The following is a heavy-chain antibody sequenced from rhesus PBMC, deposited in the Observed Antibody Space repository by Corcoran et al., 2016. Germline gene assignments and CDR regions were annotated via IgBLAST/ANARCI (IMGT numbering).Heavy chain of an antibody. J-gene: IGHJ4*01. D-gene: IGHD1-44*02. CDR3: AREERWELQDRSYYFDY. V-gene: IGHV4-73*01. Sequence: QVQLQQWGEGLVKPSETLSLTCAVYGGSISGYYYWSWIRQPPGKELEWIGYIYGKSASTNSNPSLKDRVTISKDTSKNQFSLRLSCVTAADTAVYYCAREERWELQDRSYYFDYWGQGVLVTVSS. CDR2: IYGKSAST. CDR1: GGSISGYYY.